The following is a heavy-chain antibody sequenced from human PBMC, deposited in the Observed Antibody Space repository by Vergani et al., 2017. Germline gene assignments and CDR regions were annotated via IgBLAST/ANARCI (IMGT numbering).Heavy chain of an antibody. V-gene: IGHV3-30*03. Sequence: QVHLVESGGGVVQPGRSLKLSCEVSGFTSSYYGMHWVRQAPGKGLEWMAVISYEGTQKYYADSVKGRFTMSRDNYKSTIYLQTNSLKTEDTAVYYCATKSCGTACCQRGYFKEWGQGTLVTVSS. D-gene: IGHD2-15*01. CDR2: ISYEGTQK. CDR3: ATKSCGTACCQRGYFKE. J-gene: IGHJ1*01. CDR1: GFTSSYYG.